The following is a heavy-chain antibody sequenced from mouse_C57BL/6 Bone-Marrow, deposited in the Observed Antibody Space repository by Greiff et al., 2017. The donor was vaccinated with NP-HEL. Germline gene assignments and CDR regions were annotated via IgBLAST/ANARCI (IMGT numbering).Heavy chain of an antibody. V-gene: IGHV5-12*01. D-gene: IGHD1-1*01. J-gene: IGHJ1*03. CDR2: ISNGGGST. CDR3: ARHRITTVVATTPYFDV. CDR1: GFTFSDYY. Sequence: EVMLVESGGGLVQPGGSLKLSCAASGFTFSDYYMYWVRQTPEQRLEWVAYISNGGGSTYYPDTVTGRFTISRDNAKHTLYLQMSRLKSEDTAMYYCARHRITTVVATTPYFDVWGTGTTVTVSS.